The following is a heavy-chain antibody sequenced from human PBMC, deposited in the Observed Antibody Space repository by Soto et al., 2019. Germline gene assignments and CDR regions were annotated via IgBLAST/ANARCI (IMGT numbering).Heavy chain of an antibody. CDR3: ARGGPDGYYFDY. V-gene: IGHV4-59*01. CDR2: IYYSGST. J-gene: IGHJ4*02. CDR1: GDSITSYY. Sequence: PSETLSLTCTVSGDSITSYYWSWIRQPPGKGLEWIGYIYYSGSTNYNPSLKSRVTISVDTSKNQFSLKLRSVTAADTAVYYCARGGPDGYYFDYWGQGTLVTVSS. D-gene: IGHD5-12*01.